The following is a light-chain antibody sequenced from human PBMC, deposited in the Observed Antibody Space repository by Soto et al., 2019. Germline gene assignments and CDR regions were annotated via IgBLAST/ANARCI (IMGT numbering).Light chain of an antibody. CDR2: RVS. V-gene: IGLV2-11*01. J-gene: IGLJ2*01. CDR3: CSFAGRDTYVV. Sequence: ALIQPRSVSGSPGQSVTISCTGTSSDVGHYNFVSWYQHHPGKAPKPMIYRVSQRPSGVPDRFSGSKSGNTASLTISRLQTEDEADYYCCSFAGRDTYVVFGGGTKLTVL. CDR1: SSDVGHYNF.